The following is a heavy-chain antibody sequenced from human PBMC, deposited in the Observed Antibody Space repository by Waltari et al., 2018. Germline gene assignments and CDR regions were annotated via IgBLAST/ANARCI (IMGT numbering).Heavy chain of an antibody. CDR2: IYYSGST. D-gene: IGHD6-6*01. V-gene: IGHV4-59*01. CDR1: GGSISSYY. J-gene: IGHJ4*02. CDR3: AREGTGIAARPFDY. Sequence: QVQLQESGPGLVKPSETLSLTCTVSGGSISSYYRSWIRQPPGKGLEGIGYIYYSGSTNDNPSLKSRVTISVDTSKNQFSLKLSSVTAADTAVYYCAREGTGIAARPFDYWGQGTLVTVSS.